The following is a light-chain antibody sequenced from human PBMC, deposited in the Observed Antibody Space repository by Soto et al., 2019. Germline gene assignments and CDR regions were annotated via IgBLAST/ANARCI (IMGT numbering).Light chain of an antibody. J-gene: IGKJ5*01. CDR3: QQVNSYPLT. CDR2: GAS. V-gene: IGKV1-9*01. CDR1: QGVSSY. Sequence: DIQLTQSPSSLSASVGDRLTITGRASQGVSSYVDWYQQKPGKPPKLLIYGASTLQSGVPSRFSGGAAGTEFTLTITSLQPEDFATYYCQQVNSYPLTFGQGTRLEIK.